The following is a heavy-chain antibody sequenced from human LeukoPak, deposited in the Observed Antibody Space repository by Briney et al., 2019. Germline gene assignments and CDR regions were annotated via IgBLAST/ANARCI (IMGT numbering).Heavy chain of an antibody. CDR3: TRKTPGRTPFDY. V-gene: IGHV3-53*01. CDR2: VGTSADT. D-gene: IGHD2-15*01. J-gene: IGHJ4*02. Sequence: GGSLRLSCAASEFSVGSNYMTWVRQAPGKGLEWVSAVGTSADTYYADSVRGRFTISRDNSKNTLYLQMDSLRAEDTAIYYCTRKTPGRTPFDYWGQGTLVTVSS. CDR1: EFSVGSNY.